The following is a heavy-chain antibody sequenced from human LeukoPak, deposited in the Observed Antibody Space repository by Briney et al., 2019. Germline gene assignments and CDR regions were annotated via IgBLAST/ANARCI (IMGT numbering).Heavy chain of an antibody. CDR1: GFTFSSYS. J-gene: IGHJ6*02. CDR2: ISSSSSTI. CDR3: ARGTPSSSGWLYYGMDV. D-gene: IGHD6-19*01. Sequence: GGSLRLSCAASGFTFSSYSMNWVRQAPGKGLEWVSYISSSSSTIYYADSVKGRFTISRDNPKNTLYLQMNSLRAEDTAVYYCARGTPSSSGWLYYGMDVWGQGTTVTVSS. V-gene: IGHV3-48*01.